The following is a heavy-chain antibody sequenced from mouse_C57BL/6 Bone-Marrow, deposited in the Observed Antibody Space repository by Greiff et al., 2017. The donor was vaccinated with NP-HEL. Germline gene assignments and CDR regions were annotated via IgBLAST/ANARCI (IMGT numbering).Heavy chain of an antibody. Sequence: LVESGAELVRPGTSVKVSCKASGYAFTNYLIEWVKQRPGQGLEWIGVINPGSGGTNYNEKFKGKATLTADKSSSTAYMQLSSLTSEDSAVYFCARSRWFHWYFDVWGTGTTVTVSS. CDR2: INPGSGGT. V-gene: IGHV1-54*01. CDR3: ARSRWFHWYFDV. D-gene: IGHD2-3*01. J-gene: IGHJ1*03. CDR1: GYAFTNYL.